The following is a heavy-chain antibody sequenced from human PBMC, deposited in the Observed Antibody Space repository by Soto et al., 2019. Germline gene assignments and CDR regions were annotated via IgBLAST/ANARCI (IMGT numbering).Heavy chain of an antibody. J-gene: IGHJ4*02. D-gene: IGHD1-20*01. V-gene: IGHV1-8*02. Sequence: GASVKVSCKASGYTFTSYYMHWVRQATGQGFEWMGWMNPNSGNTGYAQKFQGRVTMTRDTSITTAYMELSSLRSEDTAVYYCARSPRNWLFAYWGLGTLVTVSS. CDR2: MNPNSGNT. CDR3: ARSPRNWLFAY. CDR1: GYTFTSYY.